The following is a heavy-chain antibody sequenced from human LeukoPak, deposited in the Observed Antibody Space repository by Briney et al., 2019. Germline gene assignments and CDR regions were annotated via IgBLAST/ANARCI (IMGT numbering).Heavy chain of an antibody. CDR2: ISGYNGNT. J-gene: IGHJ6*02. D-gene: IGHD5-18*01. V-gene: IGHV1-18*01. CDR1: GYTFTSYA. CDR3: ARGYSYGSDYYYGMDV. Sequence: GASVKVSCKASGYTFTSYAISWVRQAPGQGLEWMGWISGYNGNTKYAQKVQGRVTMTTDTSTSTAYMELRSLRSDDTAVYYCARGYSYGSDYYYGMDVWAKGPRSPSP.